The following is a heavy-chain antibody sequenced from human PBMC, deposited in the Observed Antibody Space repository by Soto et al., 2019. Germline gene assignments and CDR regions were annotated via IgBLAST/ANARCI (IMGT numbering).Heavy chain of an antibody. CDR2: IWYDGSNK. D-gene: IGHD6-19*01. CDR1: GFTFSSYG. CDR3: ASLIAVAGTYSYYGMDV. V-gene: IGHV3-33*01. Sequence: QVQLVESGGGVVQPGRSLRLSCAASGFTFSSYGMHWVRQAPGKGLEWVAVIWYDGSNKYYADSVKGRFTISRDNSKNTLDLQMNSLRAEDTAVYYCASLIAVAGTYSYYGMDVWGQGTTVTVSS. J-gene: IGHJ6*02.